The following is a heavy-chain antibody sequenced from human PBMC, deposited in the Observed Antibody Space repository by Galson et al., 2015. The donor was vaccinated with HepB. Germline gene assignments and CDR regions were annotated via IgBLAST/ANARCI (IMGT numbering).Heavy chain of an antibody. CDR2: ISYSGST. CDR3: ARDTDGGSHSHY. CDR1: GGSITSGGYY. D-gene: IGHD1-26*01. J-gene: IGHJ4*02. V-gene: IGHV4-31*03. Sequence: TLSLTCTVSGGSITSGGYYWSWIRQFPGKGLEWIGYISYSGSTYYNPSLKSRVSISRGTSENQFSLRLSSVTAADTAVYFCARDTDGGSHSHYWGQGTLVTVSS.